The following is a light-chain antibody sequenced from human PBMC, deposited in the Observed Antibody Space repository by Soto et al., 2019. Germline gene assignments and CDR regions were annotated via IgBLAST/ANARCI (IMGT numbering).Light chain of an antibody. CDR1: QGIANF. CDR3: QQLNSFPIP. J-gene: IGKJ3*01. Sequence: IQLTQSPSSLSASVGDRVTISCRASQGIANFLAWYQQKPGKAPKLLIYGASTLQSVVPSRFSGSGSGTDFTLTISSLQPDDFATYYCQQLNSFPIPFGPGTKVDIK. V-gene: IGKV1-9*01. CDR2: GAS.